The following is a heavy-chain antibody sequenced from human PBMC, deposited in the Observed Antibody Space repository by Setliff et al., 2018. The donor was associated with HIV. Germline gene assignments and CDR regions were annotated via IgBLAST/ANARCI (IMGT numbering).Heavy chain of an antibody. D-gene: IGHD6-6*01. CDR3: ARDPAPSSSASYFQH. V-gene: IGHV1-46*01. CDR2: INPSSGST. CDR1: GYTFTSYY. J-gene: IGHJ1*01. Sequence: GASVKVSCKASGYTFTSYYMHWVRQAPGLGLEWMGIINPSSGSTTYAQKFQGRVTMTRDTSTSTVYMELSSLRSEDTAVYYCARDPAPSSSASYFQHWGQGTPVTVS.